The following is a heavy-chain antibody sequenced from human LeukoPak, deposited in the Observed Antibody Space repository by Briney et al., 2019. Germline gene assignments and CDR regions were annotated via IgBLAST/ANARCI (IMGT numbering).Heavy chain of an antibody. V-gene: IGHV3-30*04. D-gene: IGHD5-12*01. CDR2: ISYDGSNK. Sequence: PGGSLRLSCAASGFTFSSYAMHWVRQAPGKGLEWVAVISYDGSNKYYADSVKGRFTISRDNSKNTLYLQMNSLRAEDTAVYYCAREGGGYEGNYYYYYGMDVWGQGTTVTVSS. CDR1: GFTFSSYA. CDR3: AREGGGYEGNYYYYYGMDV. J-gene: IGHJ6*02.